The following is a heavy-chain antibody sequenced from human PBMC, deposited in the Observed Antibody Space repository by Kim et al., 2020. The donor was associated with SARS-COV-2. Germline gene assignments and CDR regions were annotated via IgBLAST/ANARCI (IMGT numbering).Heavy chain of an antibody. CDR1: GFNFGTFA. V-gene: IGHV3-23*01. CDR2: MKARDDNT. D-gene: IGHD5-12*01. J-gene: IGHJ4*02. CDR3: VKGAWPDC. Sequence: GGSLRLSCVASGFNFGTFAMSWVRQAPGKGLEWVSVMKARDDNTYYAESVKGRFTVSRDSARNMLYLQMNSLRAEDTAVYYCVKGAWPDCWGQGTLVTVSA.